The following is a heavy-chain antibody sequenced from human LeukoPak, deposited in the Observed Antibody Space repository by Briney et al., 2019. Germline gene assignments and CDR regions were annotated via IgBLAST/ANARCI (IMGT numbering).Heavy chain of an antibody. J-gene: IGHJ4*02. Sequence: ASVKVSCKASGGTFSSYGISWVRQAPGQGLEWMGWVSTYNGNTKYAQNLQGKVTTTTDTSTSTAYMELRSLRSDDTAMYYCARQSTGSYYSPIDYWGQGTLVTVSS. CDR1: GGTFSSYG. CDR3: ARQSTGSYYSPIDY. D-gene: IGHD1-26*01. V-gene: IGHV1-18*01. CDR2: VSTYNGNT.